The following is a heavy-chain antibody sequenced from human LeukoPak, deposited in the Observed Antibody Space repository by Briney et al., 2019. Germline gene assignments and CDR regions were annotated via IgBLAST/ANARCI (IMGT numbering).Heavy chain of an antibody. CDR2: ISGSGGST. CDR3: AKDRYYYDSSGYPHDY. J-gene: IGHJ4*02. CDR1: GFTFSSYA. Sequence: GGSLRLSCAASGFTFSSYAMSWVRQAPGKGLEWVSAISGSGGSTYYADSVKGRFTISGDNSKNTLYLQMNSLRAEDTAVYYCAKDRYYYDSSGYPHDYWGQGTLVTVSS. D-gene: IGHD3-22*01. V-gene: IGHV3-23*01.